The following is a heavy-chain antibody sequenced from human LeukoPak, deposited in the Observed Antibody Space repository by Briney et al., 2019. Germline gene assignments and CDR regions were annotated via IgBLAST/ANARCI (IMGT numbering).Heavy chain of an antibody. CDR3: ARPHYYDSSGSYIAGAFDI. D-gene: IGHD3-22*01. J-gene: IGHJ3*02. CDR1: GFTFRTCG. V-gene: IGHV3-30*03. CDR2: ISHDGSNA. Sequence: PGGSLRLSCAASGFTFRTCGMHWVRQAPGKGLQWLAFISHDGSNALYADSVKGRFTISRDNSKNTLYLQMNTLRAEDTAVYYCARPHYYDSSGSYIAGAFDIWGQGTMVTVSS.